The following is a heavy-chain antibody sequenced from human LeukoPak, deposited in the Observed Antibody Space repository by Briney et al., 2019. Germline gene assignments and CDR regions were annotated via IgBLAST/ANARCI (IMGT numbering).Heavy chain of an antibody. D-gene: IGHD3-3*01. Sequence: ASVKVSCKASGYTFTGYYMHWARQAPGQGREWMGWINPNSGGTNYAQKFQGRVTMTRDTSISTAYMELSRLRSDDTAVYYCAREDYDFWSGSSGHYMDVWGKGTTVTVSS. J-gene: IGHJ6*03. V-gene: IGHV1-2*02. CDR3: AREDYDFWSGSSGHYMDV. CDR1: GYTFTGYY. CDR2: INPNSGGT.